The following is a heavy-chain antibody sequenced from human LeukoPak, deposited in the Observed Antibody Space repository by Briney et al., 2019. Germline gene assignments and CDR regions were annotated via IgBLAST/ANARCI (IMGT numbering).Heavy chain of an antibody. Sequence: GASVKVSCKASGYTFTSYGISWVRQAPGQGLEWMGWISAYNGNTNYAQKLQGRVTMTTDTSTSTAYMELRSLRSDDTAVYYCARDGRFRRIVGAHPPPSYSYYGMDVGGKGPRVTVP. J-gene: IGHJ6*04. CDR3: ARDGRFRRIVGAHPPPSYSYYGMDV. D-gene: IGHD1-26*01. CDR2: ISAYNGNT. CDR1: GYTFTSYG. V-gene: IGHV1-18*01.